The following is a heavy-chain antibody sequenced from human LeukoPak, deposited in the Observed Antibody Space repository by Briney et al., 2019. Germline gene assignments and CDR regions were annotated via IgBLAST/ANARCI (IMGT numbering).Heavy chain of an antibody. CDR3: TRGHWALDC. CDR2: IYASGSI. Sequence: SETLSLTCTVSGGSISSYYWSWIRQPAGKGLEWIGRIYASGSINYNPSLKSRVTISLDTSKNQFSLKLTSVTAADTAVYYCTRGHWALDCWGQGPLVTVSS. V-gene: IGHV4-4*07. CDR1: GGSISSYY. D-gene: IGHD3-16*01. J-gene: IGHJ4*02.